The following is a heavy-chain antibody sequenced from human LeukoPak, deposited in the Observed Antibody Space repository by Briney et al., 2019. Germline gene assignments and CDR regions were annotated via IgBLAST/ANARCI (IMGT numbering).Heavy chain of an antibody. V-gene: IGHV3-21*01. CDR2: ISSSSSYI. CDR1: GFTFSSYS. Sequence: GGSLRLSCAASGFTFSSYSMNWVRQAPGKGLEWVSSISSSSSYIYYADSVKGRFTISRDNAKNSLYLQMNSLRAEDTAVYYCARRDGYNYYDAFDIWGQGTMVTVSS. D-gene: IGHD5-24*01. CDR3: ARRDGYNYYDAFDI. J-gene: IGHJ3*02.